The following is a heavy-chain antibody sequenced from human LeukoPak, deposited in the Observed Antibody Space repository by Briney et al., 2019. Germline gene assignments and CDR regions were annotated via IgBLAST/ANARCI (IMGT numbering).Heavy chain of an antibody. Sequence: SETLSLTCTVSGDSLRTTTYYWNWIRQPPGKGLEWIGGLYHSGAIYYNPSLKSRVTISADKSKNHFSLKLTSVTAADTAVYYCARDRELAALDPWGQGTLVIVSS. J-gene: IGHJ5*02. CDR2: LYHSGAI. V-gene: IGHV4-39*07. D-gene: IGHD1-26*01. CDR3: ARDRELAALDP. CDR1: GDSLRTTTYY.